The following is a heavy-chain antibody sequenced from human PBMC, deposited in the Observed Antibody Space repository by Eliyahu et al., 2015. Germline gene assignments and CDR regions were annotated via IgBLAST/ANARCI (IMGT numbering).Heavy chain of an antibody. CDR2: IKQDGSEK. V-gene: IGHV3-7*01. CDR3: AREVHGDRTRGGRADAFDI. J-gene: IGHJ3*02. D-gene: IGHD4-17*01. Sequence: ASGFTFSSYWMSWVRQAPGKGLEWVANIKQDGSEKYYVDSVKGRFTISRDNAKNSLYLQMNSLRAEDTAVHYCAREVHGDRTRGGRADAFDIWGQGTMVTVSS. CDR1: GFTFSSYW.